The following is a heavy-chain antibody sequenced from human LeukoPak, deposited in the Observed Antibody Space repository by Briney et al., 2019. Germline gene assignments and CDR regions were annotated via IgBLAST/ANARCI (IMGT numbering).Heavy chain of an antibody. CDR1: GYTFTSYY. J-gene: IGHJ5*02. CDR3: ARAEDLPTKPGGQFDP. V-gene: IGHV1-46*01. Sequence: ASVKVSCKASGYTFTSYYMHWVRQAPGQGLEWMGIINPSGGSTSYAQKFQGRVTMTRDTSASTVYMELSSLRSEDTAVYYCARAEDLPTKPGGQFDPWGQGTLVTVSS. D-gene: IGHD1-14*01. CDR2: INPSGGST.